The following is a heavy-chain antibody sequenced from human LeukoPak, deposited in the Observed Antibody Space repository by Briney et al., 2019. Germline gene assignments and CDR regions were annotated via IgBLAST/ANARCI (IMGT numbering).Heavy chain of an antibody. J-gene: IGHJ4*02. Sequence: PGGSLRLSCAASGFTFSSHAMSWVRQAPGKGLEWVSAISADSYYTYYADSVQGRFTISRDNSKNTLYLQMNSLRAEDTAVYYCANLILRYNKDTDYWGQGTLVTVSS. D-gene: IGHD3-9*01. CDR1: GFTFSSHA. CDR2: ISADSYYT. CDR3: ANLILRYNKDTDY. V-gene: IGHV3-23*01.